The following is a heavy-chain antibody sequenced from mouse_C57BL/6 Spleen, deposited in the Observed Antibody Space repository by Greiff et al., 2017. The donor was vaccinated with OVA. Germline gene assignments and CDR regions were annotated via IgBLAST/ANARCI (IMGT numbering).Heavy chain of an antibody. V-gene: IGHV1-64*01. CDR3: ARDYDLGYAMDY. J-gene: IGHJ4*01. CDR1: GYTFTSYW. D-gene: IGHD2-4*01. CDR2: IHPNSGST. Sequence: VQLQQSGAELVKPGASVKLSCKASGYTFTSYWMHWVKQRPGQGLEWIGMIHPNSGSTNYNEKFKSKATLTVDKSSSTAYMQLSSLTSEDSAVYYCARDYDLGYAMDYWGQGTSVTVSS.